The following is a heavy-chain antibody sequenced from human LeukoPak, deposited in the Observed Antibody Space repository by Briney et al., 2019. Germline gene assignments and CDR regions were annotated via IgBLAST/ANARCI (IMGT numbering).Heavy chain of an antibody. CDR3: ARVISDFWSGSTHYFDY. CDR1: GGSISSYY. Sequence: KPSETLSLTCTVSGGSISSYYWSWIRQPAGKGLEWIGRIYISGSTNYNPSLKSRVTMSVDTSENQFSLKLSSVTAADTAVYYCARVISDFWSGSTHYFDYWGQGTLVTVSS. J-gene: IGHJ4*02. D-gene: IGHD3-3*01. CDR2: IYISGST. V-gene: IGHV4-4*07.